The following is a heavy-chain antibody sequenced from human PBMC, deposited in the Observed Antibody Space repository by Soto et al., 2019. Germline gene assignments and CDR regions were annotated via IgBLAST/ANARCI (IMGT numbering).Heavy chain of an antibody. CDR1: GFTVSSNY. V-gene: IGHV3-66*04. CDR3: ARQWLSQDYYYYYMDV. J-gene: IGHJ6*03. CDR2: IYSGGST. D-gene: IGHD3-16*02. Sequence: GGSLRLSCAASGFTVSSNYMSWVRQAPGKGLEWVSVIYSGGSTYYADSVKGRFTISRDNSKNTLYLQMNSLRAEDTAVYYCARQWLSQDYYYYYMDVWGKGTTVTVSS.